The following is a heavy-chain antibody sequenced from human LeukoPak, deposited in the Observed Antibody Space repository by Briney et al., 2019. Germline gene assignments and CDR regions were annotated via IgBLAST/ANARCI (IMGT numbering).Heavy chain of an antibody. J-gene: IGHJ6*04. D-gene: IGHD3-10*01. Sequence: SETLSLTCTVSGGSISSYYWSWLRQPPGKGLEWIVYIYYSGSTNYNPSLKGRVTISVDTSKNQFSLKLSSVTAADTAVYYCARITGFGEFLYYYYGMDVWGKGTTVTVSS. CDR2: IYYSGST. CDR1: GGSISSYY. CDR3: ARITGFGEFLYYYYGMDV. V-gene: IGHV4-59*01.